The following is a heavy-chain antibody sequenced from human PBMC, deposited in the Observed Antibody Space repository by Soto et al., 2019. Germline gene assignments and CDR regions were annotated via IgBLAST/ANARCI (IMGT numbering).Heavy chain of an antibody. CDR3: ARGGLEPFDY. CDR2: INDYGTTI. D-gene: IGHD1-1*01. CDR1: GFNLGSYW. Sequence: GGSLRLSCAASGFNLGSYWMHWVRQAPGKGLVWVSRINDYGTTINYAESVEGRFTVSRDDAKSEVYLQMNNLRAEDTAVYYCARGGLEPFDYWGQGALVTVSS. V-gene: IGHV3-74*01. J-gene: IGHJ4*02.